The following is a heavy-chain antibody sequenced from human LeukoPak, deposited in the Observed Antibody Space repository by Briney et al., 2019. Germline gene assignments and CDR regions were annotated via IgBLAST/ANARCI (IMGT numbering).Heavy chain of an antibody. CDR1: GFTFSSYA. D-gene: IGHD3-10*01. CDR2: ISGSGGST. CDR3: AKAADVLLWFGEPGGYYFDY. J-gene: IGHJ4*02. Sequence: PGGSLTLSCAASGFTFSSYAMSWVRQAPGKGLEWVSAISGSGGSTYYADSVKGRFTISRDNSKNTLYLQMNSLRAEDTAVYYCAKAADVLLWFGEPGGYYFDYWGQGTLVTVSS. V-gene: IGHV3-23*01.